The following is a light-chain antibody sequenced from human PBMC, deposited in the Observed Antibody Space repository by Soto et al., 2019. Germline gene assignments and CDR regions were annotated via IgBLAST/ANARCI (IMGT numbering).Light chain of an antibody. J-gene: IGKJ5*01. CDR3: QQYNDWPPIT. CDR2: GAS. CDR1: QSVSSN. V-gene: IGKV3-15*01. Sequence: EIVMTQSPATLSVSPGERATLSCRASQSVSSNLAWYQQKPGQPPRLLIYGASTRATGIPARFSGSGSGTEFTLTISSLQSEDFAVYYYQQYNDWPPITFGQGTRLEI.